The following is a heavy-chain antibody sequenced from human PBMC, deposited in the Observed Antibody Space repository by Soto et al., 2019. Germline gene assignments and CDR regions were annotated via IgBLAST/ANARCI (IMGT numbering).Heavy chain of an antibody. J-gene: IGHJ4*02. Sequence: GGSLRLSCAASGFTFSSYSMNWVRQAPGKGLEWVSYISSSSSTIYYADSVKGRFTISRDNAKNSLYLRMNSLRAEDTAVYYCARANYYGSPGDFDYWGQGTLVTVS. V-gene: IGHV3-48*01. CDR2: ISSSSSTI. CDR1: GFTFSSYS. D-gene: IGHD3-10*01. CDR3: ARANYYGSPGDFDY.